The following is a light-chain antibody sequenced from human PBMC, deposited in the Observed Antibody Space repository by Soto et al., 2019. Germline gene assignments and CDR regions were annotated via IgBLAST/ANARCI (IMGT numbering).Light chain of an antibody. CDR3: QQFGSSPLFT. V-gene: IGKV3-20*01. J-gene: IGKJ3*01. CDR2: GAS. Sequence: EIVLTQSPGTLSLSPGERATLSCRASQSVSSSYLTWYQQKPGQAPRLLIYGASSRATGIPGRLSGSGSGTDFTLTISRLEPEDFAVYYCQQFGSSPLFTFGPGTKVDVK. CDR1: QSVSSSY.